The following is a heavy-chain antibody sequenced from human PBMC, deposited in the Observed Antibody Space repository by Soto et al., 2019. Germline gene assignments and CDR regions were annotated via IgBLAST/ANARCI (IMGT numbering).Heavy chain of an antibody. CDR1: CYTFTIYG. CDR3: ATLDMAGTVKGVQYYYYGMDV. Sequence: QVQLVQSGAEVKKPGASVKVSCKASCYTFTIYGISWVRHAPGQGLEWMGWISAYNGNTYYAQKLQGRFSMTTDTSKSRVYMERRMLISDDKAVYYCATLDMAGTVKGVQYYYYGMDVWGQGTTVTVSS. J-gene: IGHJ6*02. CDR2: ISAYNGNT. V-gene: IGHV1-18*04. D-gene: IGHD6-19*01.